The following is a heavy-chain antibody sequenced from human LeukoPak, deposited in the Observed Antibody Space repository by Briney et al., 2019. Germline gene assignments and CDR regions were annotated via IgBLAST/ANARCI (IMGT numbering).Heavy chain of an antibody. CDR1: GGSFSGYY. V-gene: IGHV4-59*01. J-gene: IGHJ4*02. Sequence: SETLSLTCAVYGGSFSGYYWSWIRQPPGKGLEWIGYTYYSGSTNYNPSLKSRVTISVDTSKNQFSLKLSSVTAADTAVYYCARVSPLVGATTDWGQGTLVTVSS. CDR2: TYYSGST. CDR3: ARVSPLVGATTD. D-gene: IGHD1-26*01.